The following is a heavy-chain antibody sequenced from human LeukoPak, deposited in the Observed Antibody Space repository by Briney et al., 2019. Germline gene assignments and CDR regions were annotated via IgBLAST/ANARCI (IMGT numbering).Heavy chain of an antibody. D-gene: IGHD6-6*01. Sequence: PGGSLRLSCAASGFTFSSYWMSWVRQAPGKGLEWVANIKQDGSEKYYVDSVKGRFTISRDNAKNSLYLQMNSLRAEDTAVYYCARDRGTGSSAGYYFDYWGQGTLVTVSS. CDR1: GFTFSSYW. CDR2: IKQDGSEK. V-gene: IGHV3-7*01. J-gene: IGHJ4*02. CDR3: ARDRGTGSSAGYYFDY.